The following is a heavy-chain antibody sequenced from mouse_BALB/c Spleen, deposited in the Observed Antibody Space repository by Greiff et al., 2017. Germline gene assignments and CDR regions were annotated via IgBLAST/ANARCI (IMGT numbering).Heavy chain of an antibody. Sequence: VKLMESGAELARPGASVKLSCKASGYTFTSYWMQWVKQRPGQGLEWIGAIYPGDGDTRYTQKFKGKATLTADKSSSTAYMQLSSLASEDSAVYYCASERGFAYWGQGTLVTVSA. J-gene: IGHJ3*01. V-gene: IGHV1-87*01. CDR3: ASERGFAY. CDR1: GYTFTSYW. CDR2: IYPGDGDT.